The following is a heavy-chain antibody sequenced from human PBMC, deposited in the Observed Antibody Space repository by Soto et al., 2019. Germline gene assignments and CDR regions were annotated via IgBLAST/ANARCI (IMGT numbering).Heavy chain of an antibody. CDR2: IYYSGST. CDR3: ARPINTIFGVVTANWFDP. V-gene: IGHV4-39*01. Sequence: QLQLQESGPGLVKPSETLSLTCTVSGGSISSSSYYWGWIRQPPGKGLEWIGSIYYSGSTYYNPSLKSRVTISVDTSKNQFSLKLSSVTAADTAVYYCARPINTIFGVVTANWFDPWGQGTLVTVSS. CDR1: GGSISSSSYY. D-gene: IGHD3-3*01. J-gene: IGHJ5*02.